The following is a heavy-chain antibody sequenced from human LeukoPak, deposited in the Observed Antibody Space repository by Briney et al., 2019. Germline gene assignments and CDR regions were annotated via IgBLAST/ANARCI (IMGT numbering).Heavy chain of an antibody. D-gene: IGHD4/OR15-4a*01. V-gene: IGHV1-18*01. CDR3: ARVTMAPYYYYIDV. CDR1: GCPFTSYG. Sequence: ASVKVSCKAAGCPFTSYGISWVRQAPGQGLEWMGWISAYNGNTNYAQKLQGRVTMTTDTSTSTAYMELRSVRSDDTAAYYCARVTMAPYYYYIDVWGKGTTVTVSS. CDR2: ISAYNGNT. J-gene: IGHJ6*03.